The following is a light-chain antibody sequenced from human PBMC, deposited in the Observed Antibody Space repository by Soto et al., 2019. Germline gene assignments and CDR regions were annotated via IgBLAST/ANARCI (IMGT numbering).Light chain of an antibody. J-gene: IGKJ2*01. CDR2: AAS. Sequence: DIQMTQSPSSLSASVGDRVTITCRASQTISTHLNWYQQKPGKAPKLLIYAASTLQSGVPSRFSGSGSGTDFTLTISSLKPEDFATYYCQQSLAIPYTFGQGTKLEIK. V-gene: IGKV1-39*01. CDR1: QTISTH. CDR3: QQSLAIPYT.